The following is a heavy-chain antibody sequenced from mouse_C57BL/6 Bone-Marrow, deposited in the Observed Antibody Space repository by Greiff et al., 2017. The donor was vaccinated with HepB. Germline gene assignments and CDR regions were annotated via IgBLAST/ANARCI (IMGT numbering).Heavy chain of an antibody. Sequence: QVQLQQPGAELVKPGASVKMSCKASGYTFTSYWITWVKRRPGQGLEWIGDIYPGSGSTNYNEKFKSKATLTVDTSSSTAYMQLSSLTSEDSAVYYCARPIYYGYDDAMDYWGQGTSVTVSS. J-gene: IGHJ4*01. CDR1: GYTFTSYW. V-gene: IGHV1-55*01. D-gene: IGHD2-2*01. CDR2: IYPGSGST. CDR3: ARPIYYGYDDAMDY.